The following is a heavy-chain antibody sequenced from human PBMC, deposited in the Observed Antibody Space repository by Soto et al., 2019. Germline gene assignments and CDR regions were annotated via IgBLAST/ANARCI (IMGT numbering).Heavy chain of an antibody. CDR2: IYPGESET. CDR1: GYSFTNYW. V-gene: IGHV5-51*01. CDR3: ARLQAAAGDNDLTFDY. J-gene: IGHJ4*02. Sequence: GESLKISCQGSGYSFTNYWIGWVRQMPGKGLEWMGIIYPGESETRYSPSFQGQVTISTDKSISTAYLQWSSLKASDTAMYYCARLQAAAGDNDLTFDYWGQGTLVTVSS. D-gene: IGHD6-13*01.